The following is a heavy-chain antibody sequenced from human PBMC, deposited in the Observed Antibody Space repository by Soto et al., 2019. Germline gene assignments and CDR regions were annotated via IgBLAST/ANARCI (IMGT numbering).Heavy chain of an antibody. Sequence: EVQLVESGGGLVQPGGSLRLSCAASGFTFSDHYMDWVRQSPGKGLEWVGRIRTRANSHTTVYAASVKGRFTISRDDSKNAVFLEMNSLKTEDTAVYYCATLERSVGGTWDYWGQGTLVTVSS. D-gene: IGHD1-26*01. CDR2: IRTRANSHTT. V-gene: IGHV3-72*01. CDR1: GFTFSDHY. CDR3: ATLERSVGGTWDY. J-gene: IGHJ4*02.